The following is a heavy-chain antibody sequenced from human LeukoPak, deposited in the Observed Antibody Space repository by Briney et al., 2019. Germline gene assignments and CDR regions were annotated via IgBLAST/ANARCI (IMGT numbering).Heavy chain of an antibody. CDR3: AKDSALDGYTSGWSSNSFDH. V-gene: IGHV3-23*01. CDR1: GFTFRSYA. D-gene: IGHD6-19*01. J-gene: IGHJ4*02. Sequence: PGGSLRLSCAASGFTFRSYAMSWVRQAPGKGLEWVSTVTGGGGTTYYADSVKGRFTISRDNSKNTVYLQLNSLRADDTAVYYCAKDSALDGYTSGWSSNSFDHWGQGTLVTVSS. CDR2: VTGGGGTT.